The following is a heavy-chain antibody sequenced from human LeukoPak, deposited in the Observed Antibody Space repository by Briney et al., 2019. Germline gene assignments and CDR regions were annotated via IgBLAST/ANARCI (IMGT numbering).Heavy chain of an antibody. J-gene: IGHJ4*02. CDR1: GGSFSGYY. CDR3: ARGSRGYSYGYHRD. V-gene: IGHV4-34*01. Sequence: PSETLSFTCGVYGGSFSGYYWSWIRQTPGKGLEWIGEINHRRSTNYSPSFKTRVTMSVDTSKNQISLMLNSVTAADTAVYYCARGSRGYSYGYHRDWGQGTLVTVSS. D-gene: IGHD5-18*01. CDR2: INHRRST.